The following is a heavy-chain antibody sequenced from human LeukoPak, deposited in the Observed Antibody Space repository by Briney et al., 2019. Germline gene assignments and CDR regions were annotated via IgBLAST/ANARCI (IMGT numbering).Heavy chain of an antibody. CDR1: GYTFTSYG. Sequence: ASVKVSCKASGYTFTSYGISWVRQAPGQGLEWMGWISAYNGNTNYAQKLQGRVTTTTDTSTSTAYMELRSLRSDDTAVYYCARDLMTTVVTPRGWFDPWGQGTLVTVSS. J-gene: IGHJ5*02. V-gene: IGHV1-18*01. CDR3: ARDLMTTVVTPRGWFDP. CDR2: ISAYNGNT. D-gene: IGHD4-23*01.